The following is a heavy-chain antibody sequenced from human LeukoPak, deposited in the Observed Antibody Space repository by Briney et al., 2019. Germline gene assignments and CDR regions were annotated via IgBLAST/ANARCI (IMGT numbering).Heavy chain of an antibody. CDR2: ISGSGRTK. D-gene: IGHD2-8*01. V-gene: IGHV3-48*03. CDR3: AKGRGVNYFDY. J-gene: IGHJ4*02. CDR1: GFSFSNYE. Sequence: GGSLRLSCAASGFSFSNYEMNWVRQAPGRGLEWLSYISGSGRTKYYADSVKGRFTISRDNAKRSLYLQMNSLRAEDTAVYYCAKGRGVNYFDYWGQGTLVTVSS.